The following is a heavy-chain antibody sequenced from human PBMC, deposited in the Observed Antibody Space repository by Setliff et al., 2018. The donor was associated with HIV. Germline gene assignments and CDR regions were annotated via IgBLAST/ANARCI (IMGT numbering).Heavy chain of an antibody. J-gene: IGHJ4*02. CDR1: GYTFTSYA. D-gene: IGHD2-15*01. CDR2: INAGNGNT. CDR3: ARGSGGSLTELGDY. Sequence: ASVKVSCKASGYTFTSYAMHWVRQAPGQRLEWMGWINAGNGNTKYSQEFQGRVTITRDTAASTAYMELSSLRPEDMAVYYCARGSGGSLTELGDYWGQGTLVTVSS. V-gene: IGHV1-3*03.